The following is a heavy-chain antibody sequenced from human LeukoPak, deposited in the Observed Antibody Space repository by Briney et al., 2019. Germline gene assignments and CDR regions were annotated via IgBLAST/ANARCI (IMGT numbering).Heavy chain of an antibody. CDR2: IIPILGIA. CDR1: GGTFSSYA. Sequence: SVKVSCKASGGTFSSYAISWVRQAPGQGLEWMGRIIPILGIANYAQKFQGRVTITADKSTSTAYMELSSLRSEDTAEYYCASNYDILTGPRDRYYYYGMDVWGQGTTVTVSS. CDR3: ASNYDILTGPRDRYYYYGMDV. J-gene: IGHJ6*02. D-gene: IGHD3-9*01. V-gene: IGHV1-69*04.